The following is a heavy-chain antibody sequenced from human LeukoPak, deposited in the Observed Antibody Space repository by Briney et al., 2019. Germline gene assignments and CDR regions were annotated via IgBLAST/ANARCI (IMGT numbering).Heavy chain of an antibody. D-gene: IGHD6-13*01. CDR2: IYYSGST. J-gene: IGHJ6*02. V-gene: IGHV4-59*01. CDR3: ARDIAAAGDYYYYGMDV. CDR1: GGSISSYY. Sequence: SETLSLTRTVSGGSISSYYWSWIRQPPGKGLEWIGYIYYSGSTNYNPSLKSRVTISVDTSKNQFSLKLSSVTAADTAVYYCARDIAAAGDYYYYGMDVWGQGTTVTVSS.